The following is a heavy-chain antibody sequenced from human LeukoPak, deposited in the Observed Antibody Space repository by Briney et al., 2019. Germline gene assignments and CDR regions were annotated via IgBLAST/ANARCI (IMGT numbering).Heavy chain of an antibody. D-gene: IGHD3-3*01. CDR3: ARDSIEITYYDFWSGYYDH. V-gene: IGHV1-2*02. CDR1: GYTFTGYY. Sequence: GASVKVSCKASGYTFTGYYMHWVRQAPGQGLEGMGWINPNSGGTNYAQKFQGRVTMTRDTSISTAYMELSRLRSDDTAVYYCARDSIEITYYDFWSGYYDHWGQGTLVTVSS. CDR2: INPNSGGT. J-gene: IGHJ4*02.